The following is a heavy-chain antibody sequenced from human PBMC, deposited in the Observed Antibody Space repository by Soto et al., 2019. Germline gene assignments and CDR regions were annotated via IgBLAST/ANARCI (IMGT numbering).Heavy chain of an antibody. V-gene: IGHV4-31*03. CDR2: IYYSGST. Sequence: SETMSLTCTVSGGSISSGGYSWSWLRQHPGKGLEWIGYIYYSGSTYYNPSLKSRVTISVDTSKNQCSLKLSAVTAADTAVYYCASSYYDFWSGLVWGQGTLVTVSS. CDR3: ASSYYDFWSGLV. J-gene: IGHJ4*02. D-gene: IGHD3-3*01. CDR1: GGSISSGGYS.